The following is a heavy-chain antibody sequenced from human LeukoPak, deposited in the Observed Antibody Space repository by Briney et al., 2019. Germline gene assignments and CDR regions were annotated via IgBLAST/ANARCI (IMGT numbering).Heavy chain of an antibody. J-gene: IGHJ4*02. CDR3: ARDGITGTTGRLKL. CDR2: ISYDGSNK. Sequence: PGGSLRLSCAASGFTFSSYGMHWVRQAPGKGLEWVAVISYDGSNKYYADSVKGRFTISRDNSKNTLYLQMNSLRAEDTAVYYCARDGITGTTGRLKLWGQGTLVTVSS. CDR1: GFTFSSYG. D-gene: IGHD1-7*01. V-gene: IGHV3-30*03.